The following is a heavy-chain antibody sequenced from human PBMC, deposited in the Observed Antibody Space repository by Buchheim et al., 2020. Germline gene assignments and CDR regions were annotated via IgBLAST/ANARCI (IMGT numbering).Heavy chain of an antibody. CDR3: AREDREYQLLDPGRFDY. CDR2: IYYSGST. Sequence: QVQLQESGPGLVKPSETLSLTCTVSGGSVSSGSYYWSWIRQPPGKGLEWIGYIYYSGSTNYNPSLKSRVPISVATSKNQFSLKLSSVTAADTAVYYCAREDREYQLLDPGRFDYWGQGTL. V-gene: IGHV4-61*01. D-gene: IGHD2-2*01. CDR1: GGSVSSGSYY. J-gene: IGHJ4*02.